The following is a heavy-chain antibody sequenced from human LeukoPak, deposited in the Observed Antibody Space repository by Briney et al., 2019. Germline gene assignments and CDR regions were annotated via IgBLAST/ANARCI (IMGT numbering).Heavy chain of an antibody. V-gene: IGHV5-51*01. CDR1: GDSFTNYW. CDR3: ARPRTYYYDSSRLTLDI. J-gene: IGHJ3*02. D-gene: IGHD3-22*01. Sequence: GESLKISCKGSGDSFTNYWIGWVRQMPGKGLEWMGIIYPGDSDTRYSPSFQGQVTISADKSINTAYLQWRSLKASDTAMYYCARPRTYYYDSSRLTLDIWGQGTMVTVSS. CDR2: IYPGDSDT.